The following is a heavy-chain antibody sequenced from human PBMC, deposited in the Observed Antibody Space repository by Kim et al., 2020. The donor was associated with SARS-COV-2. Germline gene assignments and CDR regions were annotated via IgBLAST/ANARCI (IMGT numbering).Heavy chain of an antibody. Sequence: RRFQGRVTMTRDTSTSTVYMELSSLRSEDTAVYYCARDDLPYDSSGLFSYWGQGTLVTVSS. D-gene: IGHD3-22*01. V-gene: IGHV1-46*01. CDR3: ARDDLPYDSSGLFSY. J-gene: IGHJ4*02.